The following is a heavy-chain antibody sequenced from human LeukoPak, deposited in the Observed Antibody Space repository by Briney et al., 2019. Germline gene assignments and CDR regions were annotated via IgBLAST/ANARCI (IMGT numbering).Heavy chain of an antibody. CDR3: ARHDYGDYDLDY. J-gene: IGHJ4*02. CDR1: GFTFSSYA. Sequence: GGSLRLSCAASGFTFSSYAMHWVRQAPGKGLEWVSYISSSGSTIYYADSVKGRFTISRDDAKNSLYLQMNSLRAEDTAVYYCARHDYGDYDLDYWGQGTLVTVSS. V-gene: IGHV3-48*04. CDR2: ISSSGSTI. D-gene: IGHD4-17*01.